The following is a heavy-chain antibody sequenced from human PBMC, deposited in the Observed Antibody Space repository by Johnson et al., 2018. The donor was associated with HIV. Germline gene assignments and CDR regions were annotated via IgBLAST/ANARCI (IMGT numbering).Heavy chain of an antibody. CDR3: ARGYGGNYDAFDI. CDR1: GFTFSSYG. CDR2: ISYDGTNK. Sequence: QVQLVESGGGVVQPGRSLRLSCAASGFTFSSYGMHWVRQAPGKGLEWVTVISYDGTNKYYADSVKGRFTISRDNSKNTLYLQMNSLRGEDTAVYYCARGYGGNYDAFDIWGQGTMVTVSS. D-gene: IGHD4-23*01. V-gene: IGHV3-30*03. J-gene: IGHJ3*02.